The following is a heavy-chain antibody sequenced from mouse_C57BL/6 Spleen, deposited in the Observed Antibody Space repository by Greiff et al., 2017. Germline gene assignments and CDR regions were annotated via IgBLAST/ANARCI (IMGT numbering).Heavy chain of an antibody. CDR3: AYDYDGFDY. J-gene: IGHJ2*01. CDR2: IHPNSGST. CDR1: GYTFTSYW. Sequence: QLQQPGAELVKPGASVKLSCKASGYTFTSYWMHWVKLRPGQGLEWIGMIHPNSGSTNYNEKFKSKATLTVDKSSSTAYMQLSSLTSEDSAVYYCAYDYDGFDYWGQGTTLTVSS. D-gene: IGHD2-4*01. V-gene: IGHV1-64*01.